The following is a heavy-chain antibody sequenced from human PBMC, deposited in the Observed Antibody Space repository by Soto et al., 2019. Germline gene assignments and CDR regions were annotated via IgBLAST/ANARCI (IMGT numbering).Heavy chain of an antibody. CDR2: IRYDGSNK. CDR3: ARDRPPGDIVVVPAAMDYGMDV. CDR1: GFTFSSYA. V-gene: IGHV3-30-3*01. J-gene: IGHJ6*02. D-gene: IGHD2-2*01. Sequence: GGSLRLSCSASGFTFSSYAMHWVRQAPGKGLEYVAVIRYDGSNKYYADSVKGRFTISRDNSKNTLYLQMNSLRAEDTAVYYCARDRPPGDIVVVPAAMDYGMDVWGQGTTVTVSS.